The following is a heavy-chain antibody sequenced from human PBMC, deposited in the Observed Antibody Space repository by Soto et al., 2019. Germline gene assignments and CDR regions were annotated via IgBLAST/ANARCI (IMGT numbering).Heavy chain of an antibody. V-gene: IGHV5-51*01. CDR3: ARWAEGVTTPHFDY. J-gene: IGHJ4*01. Sequence: GESLKISRKGSRYRFTNYWIGWVRQMPGKGLEWMGIIYPDDSDIRYSPSFQGQVTISADKSISTAYLQWSSLKASDTAMYYCARWAEGVTTPHFDYWGQGTLVTVSS. D-gene: IGHD4-17*01. CDR2: IYPDDSDI. CDR1: RYRFTNYW.